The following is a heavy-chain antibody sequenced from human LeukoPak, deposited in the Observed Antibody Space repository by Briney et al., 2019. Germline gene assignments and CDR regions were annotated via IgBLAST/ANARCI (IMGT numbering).Heavy chain of an antibody. CDR1: GFTFSSYN. CDR2: ISSSGSDI. V-gene: IGHV3-21*05. Sequence: GGSLRLSCAASGFTFSSYNMNWVRQAPGKGLEWISYISSSGSDIYYADYVKGRFTISRDNAKNSLLLQMNSLRAEDTAVYYCARGTPTTRDFDYWGQGTLVTVSS. D-gene: IGHD4-11*01. J-gene: IGHJ4*02. CDR3: ARGTPTTRDFDY.